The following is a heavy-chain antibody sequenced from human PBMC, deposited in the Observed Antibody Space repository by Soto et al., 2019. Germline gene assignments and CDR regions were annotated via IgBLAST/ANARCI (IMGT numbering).Heavy chain of an antibody. D-gene: IGHD2-15*01. J-gene: IGHJ6*02. CDR2: IWYDGSNK. CDR1: GFTFSSYG. CDR3: ARDFRGVAATLGYYYYGMDV. V-gene: IGHV3-33*01. Sequence: PGGSLRLSCAASGFTFSSYGMHWVRQAPGKGLEWVAVIWYDGSNKYYADSVKGRFTISRDNSKNTLYLQMNSLRAEDTAVYYCARDFRGVAATLGYYYYGMDVWGQGTTVTVSS.